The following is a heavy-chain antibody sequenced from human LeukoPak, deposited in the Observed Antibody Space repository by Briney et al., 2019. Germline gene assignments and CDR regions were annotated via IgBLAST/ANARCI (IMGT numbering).Heavy chain of an antibody. CDR2: IFGGGDT. J-gene: IGHJ6*03. D-gene: IGHD5-12*01. CDR3: AREEIEEVPTLTFNWVATYYSHYMDV. Sequence: PGGSLGLSCAASGFSVSNNYMNWVRQSPGKGLEWVSVIFGGGDTYYADSVKGRFTISRDDSKNTLYLQMSSLRAEDTAVYYCAREEIEEVPTLTFNWVATYYSHYMDVWGKGTTVAVSS. CDR1: GFSVSNNY. V-gene: IGHV3-66*02.